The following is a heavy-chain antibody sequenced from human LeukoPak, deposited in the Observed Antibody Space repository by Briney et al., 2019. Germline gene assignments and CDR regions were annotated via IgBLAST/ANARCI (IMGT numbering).Heavy chain of an antibody. CDR1: GFTFSTYV. J-gene: IGHJ3*02. CDR3: VRDSSAYYYDSSGYYNAFDI. D-gene: IGHD3-22*01. Sequence: PGGSLRLSCVVSGFTFSTYVMHWVRQAPGKGLEYVSAISSNGGSTYYADSVKGRFTISRDNSKNTLYLQTSSLRAEDTAVHYCVRDSSAYYYDSSGYYNAFDIWGQGTMVTVSS. V-gene: IGHV3-64D*09. CDR2: ISSNGGST.